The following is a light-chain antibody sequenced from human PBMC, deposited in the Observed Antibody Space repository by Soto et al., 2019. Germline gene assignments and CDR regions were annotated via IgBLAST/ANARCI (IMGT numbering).Light chain of an antibody. J-gene: IGKJ5*01. V-gene: IGKV3-11*01. CDR2: DAS. CDR1: QSVSSY. CDR3: QQRSNWPSIT. Sequence: EIVLTQSPATLSLSPGERATLSCRASQSVSSYLAWYQQKPGKAPRLLIYDASNRATGIPARFSGSGSGTDFTLTINSLEPEDSAVYYCQQRSNWPSITFGQGTRLEIK.